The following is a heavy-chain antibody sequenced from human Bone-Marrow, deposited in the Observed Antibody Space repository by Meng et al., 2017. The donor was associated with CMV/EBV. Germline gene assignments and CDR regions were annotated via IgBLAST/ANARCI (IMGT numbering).Heavy chain of an antibody. Sequence: GSLRLSCTVSGGSISSSSYYWGWIRQPPGKGLEWIGSIYYSGSTYYNPSLKSRVTISVDTSKNQFSLKLSSVTAADTAVYYCARDRGLYYDFWSGYWRYFDYWGQGTRVTGSS. CDR3: ARDRGLYYDFWSGYWRYFDY. CDR2: IYYSGST. D-gene: IGHD3-3*01. V-gene: IGHV4-39*07. CDR1: GGSISSSSYY. J-gene: IGHJ4*02.